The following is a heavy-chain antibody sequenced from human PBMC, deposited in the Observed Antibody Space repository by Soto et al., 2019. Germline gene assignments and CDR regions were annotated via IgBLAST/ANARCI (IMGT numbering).Heavy chain of an antibody. CDR3: AGDYGWGSYASYYYYYMDV. J-gene: IGHJ6*03. CDR2: ISSSSSYI. V-gene: IGHV3-21*01. CDR1: GFTFSSYS. D-gene: IGHD3-16*01. Sequence: EVQLVESGGGLVKPGGSLRLSCAASGFTFSSYSMNWVRQAPGKGLEWVSSISSSSSYIYYADSVKGRFTISRDNAKNSLYLQMNGLRAEDTAVYYCAGDYGWGSYASYYYYYMDVWGKGTTVTVPS.